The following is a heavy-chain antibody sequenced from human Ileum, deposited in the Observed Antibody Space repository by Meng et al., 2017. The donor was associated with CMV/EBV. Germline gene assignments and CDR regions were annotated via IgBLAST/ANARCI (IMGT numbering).Heavy chain of an antibody. CDR2: MNSDGSTT. V-gene: IGHV3-74*01. Sequence: GGSLRLSCAASGFTFSSSWMHWVRQAAGKGLVWVSRMNSDGSTTDHADSVTGRFTISRDNARNTPYLQMNSLRAEDTAVYYCARAGEYRFDYWGQGTLVTVSS. CDR1: GFTFSSSW. J-gene: IGHJ4*02. D-gene: IGHD2/OR15-2a*01. CDR3: ARAGEYRFDY.